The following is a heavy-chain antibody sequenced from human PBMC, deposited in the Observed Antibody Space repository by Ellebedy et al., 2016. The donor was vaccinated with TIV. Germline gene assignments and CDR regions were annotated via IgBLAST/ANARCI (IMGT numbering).Heavy chain of an antibody. Sequence: PGGSLRLSCAASGFTFSNYGMHWVRQAPGKGLEWVAVIWNEANKKYYTDSVKGRFTISRDNSKNTLYLQMNNLRADDTAVYYCARVAYSGTWYLDYWGQGTLVTVSS. CDR2: IWNEANKK. CDR3: ARVAYSGTWYLDY. J-gene: IGHJ4*02. D-gene: IGHD6-13*01. CDR1: GFTFSNYG. V-gene: IGHV3-33*01.